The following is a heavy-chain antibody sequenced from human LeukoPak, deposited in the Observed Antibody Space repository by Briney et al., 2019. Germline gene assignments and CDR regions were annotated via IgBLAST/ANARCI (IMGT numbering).Heavy chain of an antibody. CDR3: AGGKDARIAVAGPFDY. D-gene: IGHD6-19*01. J-gene: IGHJ4*02. Sequence: PGGSLRLSCAASGFTFSNYAMTWVRQAPGKGLEWVSGISSSGGSTYYADSVKGRFTISRDNSKNTLYLQMNSLGAEDTAVYYCAGGKDARIAVAGPFDYWGQGTLVTVSS. CDR1: GFTFSNYA. CDR2: ISSSGGST. V-gene: IGHV3-23*01.